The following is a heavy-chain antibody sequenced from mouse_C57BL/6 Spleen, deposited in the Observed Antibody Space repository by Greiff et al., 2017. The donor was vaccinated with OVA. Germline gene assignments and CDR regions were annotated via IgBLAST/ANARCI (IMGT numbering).Heavy chain of an antibody. V-gene: IGHV1-15*01. CDR3: TEGQLRLPNYYAMDY. D-gene: IGHD3-2*02. CDR2: IDPETGGT. CDR1: GYTFTDYE. J-gene: IGHJ4*01. Sequence: VKVVESGAELVRPGASVTLSCKASGYTFTDYEMHWVKQTPVHGLEWIGAIDPETGGTAYNQKFKGKAILTADKSSSTAYMELRSLTSEDSAVYYCTEGQLRLPNYYAMDYWGQGTSVTVSS.